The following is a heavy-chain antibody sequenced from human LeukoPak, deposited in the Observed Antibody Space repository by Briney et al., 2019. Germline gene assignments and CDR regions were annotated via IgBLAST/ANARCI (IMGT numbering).Heavy chain of an antibody. CDR1: GFTFSSYS. V-gene: IGHV3-48*01. J-gene: IGHJ4*02. CDR2: ISSSSSTI. Sequence: GGSLRLSCAASGFTFSSYSMNWVRQAPGKGLEWVSYISSSSSTIYYADSVKGRFTISRDNAKNSLYLQMNSLRAEDTAVYYCAREYYDSSGHNSWGQGTLATVSS. CDR3: AREYYDSSGHNS. D-gene: IGHD3-22*01.